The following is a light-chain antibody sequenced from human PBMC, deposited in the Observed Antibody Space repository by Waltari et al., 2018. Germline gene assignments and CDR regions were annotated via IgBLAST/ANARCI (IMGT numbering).Light chain of an antibody. CDR3: SSKGGSNNLV. V-gene: IGLV2-8*01. Sequence: QSALTQPPSASGSPGQSVTISFTGTSGDVGSYTSVSWFQQHPGKAPKLIIYEVSKRPSGVPDRFSGSKSGNTASLTVSGLQAEDEADYYCSSKGGSNNLVFGGGTTLTVL. J-gene: IGLJ3*02. CDR2: EVS. CDR1: SGDVGSYTS.